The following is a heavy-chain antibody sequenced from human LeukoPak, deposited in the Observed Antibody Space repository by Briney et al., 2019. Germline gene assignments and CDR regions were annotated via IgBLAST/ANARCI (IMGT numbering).Heavy chain of an antibody. V-gene: IGHV3-23*01. CDR3: AKDEGSGSYYNTKYWYFDL. J-gene: IGHJ2*01. CDR1: GFTFSSYG. D-gene: IGHD3-10*01. Sequence: PGGSLRLSCAASGFTFSSYGMHWVRQAPGKGLEWVSAISGSGGSTYYADSVKGRFTISRDNSKNTLYLQMNSLRAEDTAVYYCAKDEGSGSYYNTKYWYFDLWGRGTLVTVSS. CDR2: ISGSGGST.